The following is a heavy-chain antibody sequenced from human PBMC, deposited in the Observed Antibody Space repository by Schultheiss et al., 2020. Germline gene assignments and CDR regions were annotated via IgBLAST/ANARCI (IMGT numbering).Heavy chain of an antibody. J-gene: IGHJ4*02. Sequence: GGSLRLSCAASGFTFSSYGMHWVRQAPGKGLEWVSSISSSSSYIYYADSVKGRFTMSRDNAKNSLFLQMNSLRAEDTALYYCTTDRNDYSPDYWGQGTLVTVSS. CDR2: ISSSSSYI. CDR1: GFTFSSYG. D-gene: IGHD4-11*01. CDR3: TTDRNDYSPDY. V-gene: IGHV3-21*04.